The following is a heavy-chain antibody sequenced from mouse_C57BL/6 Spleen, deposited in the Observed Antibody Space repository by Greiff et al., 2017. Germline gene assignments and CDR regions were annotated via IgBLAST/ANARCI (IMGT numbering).Heavy chain of an antibody. Sequence: EVKLVASGEGLVKPGGSLKLSCAASGFTFSSYAMSWVRQTPEKRLEWVAYISSGGDYIYYADTVKGRFTISRDNARNTLYLQMSSLKSEDTAMYYCTRDRGWGFDYWGQGTTLTVSS. CDR1: GFTFSSYA. J-gene: IGHJ2*01. CDR2: ISSGGDYI. V-gene: IGHV5-9-1*02. D-gene: IGHD3-3*01. CDR3: TRDRGWGFDY.